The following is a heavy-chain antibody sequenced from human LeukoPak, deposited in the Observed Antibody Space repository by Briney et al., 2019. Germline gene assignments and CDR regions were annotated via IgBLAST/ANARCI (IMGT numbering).Heavy chain of an antibody. D-gene: IGHD3-10*01. J-gene: IGHJ6*03. CDR2: ISSSSSYI. Sequence: GGSLRLSCAASGFTFSSYSMNWVRQAPGKGLEWVSSISSSSSYIYYADSVKGRFTISRDNAKNSLYLQMNSPRAEDTAVYYCARAAGGGFGELLVYYYYYYYMDVWGKGTTVTVSS. V-gene: IGHV3-21*01. CDR1: GFTFSSYS. CDR3: ARAAGGGFGELLVYYYYYYYMDV.